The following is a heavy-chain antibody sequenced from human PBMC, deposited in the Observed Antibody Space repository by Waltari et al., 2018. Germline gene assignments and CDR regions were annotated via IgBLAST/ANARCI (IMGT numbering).Heavy chain of an antibody. CDR2: IIPIFGTA. V-gene: IGHV1-69*05. CDR3: ARSSPTYYYDSSGYYPFDY. J-gene: IGHJ4*02. Sequence: QVQLVQSGAEVKKPGSSVKVSCKASGGTFSSYAISWVRQAPGQGLEWMGGIIPIFGTANYAQKFQGRVTITTDESTSTAYMELSSLRSEDTAVYYCARSSPTYYYDSSGYYPFDYWGQGTLVTVSS. D-gene: IGHD3-22*01. CDR1: GGTFSSYA.